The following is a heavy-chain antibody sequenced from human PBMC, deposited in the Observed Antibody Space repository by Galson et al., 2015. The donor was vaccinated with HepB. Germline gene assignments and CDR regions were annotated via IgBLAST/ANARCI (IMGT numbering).Heavy chain of an antibody. D-gene: IGHD3-16*01. CDR2: ISNSSSYM. CDR3: ARSRGRGGGDAFDI. CDR1: GFTLSTYW. Sequence: SLRLSCAASGFTLSTYWMRWLRQAPGKGLEWVSCISNSSSYMYYADSVKGRFTISRDNAKNSLYLQMNSLRAEDTAVYYCARSRGRGGGDAFDIWGQGTMVTVSS. V-gene: IGHV3-21*01. J-gene: IGHJ3*02.